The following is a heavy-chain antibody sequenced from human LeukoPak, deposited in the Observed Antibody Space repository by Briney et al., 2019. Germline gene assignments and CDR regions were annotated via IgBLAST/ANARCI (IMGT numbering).Heavy chain of an antibody. CDR2: IIPILGIA. J-gene: IGHJ3*02. D-gene: IGHD1-26*01. V-gene: IGHV1-69*02. CDR3: ARSYVPFAFDI. CDR1: GGTFSSYT. Sequence: SVKVSCKASGGTFSSYTISWVRQAPGQGLEWMGRIIPILGIANYAQKFQGRVTITADKSTSTAYMELSSLRSEDTAVYYCARSYVPFAFDIWGQGTMATVSS.